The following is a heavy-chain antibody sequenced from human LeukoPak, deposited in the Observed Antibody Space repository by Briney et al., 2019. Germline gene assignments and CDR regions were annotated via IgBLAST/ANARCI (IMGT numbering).Heavy chain of an antibody. Sequence: SETLSLTCTVSGDSIKSDYWSWVRQPPGKGLEGIGYIYYSGSSTNYNPSLKSRVTISLDRSKNQFSLKLSSVTAADTAVYYCARQGHKLTLVDYYGMDVWGQGTTVTVSS. D-gene: IGHD1-26*01. CDR2: IYYSGSST. CDR3: ARQGHKLTLVDYYGMDV. V-gene: IGHV4-59*08. J-gene: IGHJ6*02. CDR1: GDSIKSDY.